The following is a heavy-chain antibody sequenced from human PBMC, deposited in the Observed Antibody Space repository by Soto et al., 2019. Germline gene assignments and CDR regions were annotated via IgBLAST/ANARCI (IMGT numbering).Heavy chain of an antibody. V-gene: IGHV3-9*01. CDR3: AKVPMVRGVIIGPWFDP. CDR1: GFTFDDYA. D-gene: IGHD3-10*01. CDR2: ISWNSGSI. Sequence: PGGSLRLSCAASGFTFDDYAMHWVRQAPGKGLEWVSGISWNSGSIGYADSVKGRFTISRDNAKNSLYLQMNSLRAEDTALYYCAKVPMVRGVIIGPWFDPWGQGT. J-gene: IGHJ5*02.